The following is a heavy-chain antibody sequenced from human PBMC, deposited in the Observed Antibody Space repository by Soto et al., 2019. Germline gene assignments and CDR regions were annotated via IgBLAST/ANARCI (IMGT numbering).Heavy chain of an antibody. J-gene: IGHJ5*02. Sequence: ASVKVSCKASGYTFTSYAMHWVRQAPGQRLEWMGWINAGNGNTKYSQKFQGRVTITRDTSASTAYMELSSLRSEDTAVYYCARDRSFYDFWRGYPNWFDPWGQGTLVTVSS. V-gene: IGHV1-3*01. CDR2: INAGNGNT. D-gene: IGHD3-3*01. CDR1: GYTFTSYA. CDR3: ARDRSFYDFWRGYPNWFDP.